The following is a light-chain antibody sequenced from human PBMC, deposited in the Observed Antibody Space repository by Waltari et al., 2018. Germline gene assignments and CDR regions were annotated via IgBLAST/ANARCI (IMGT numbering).Light chain of an antibody. CDR3: NSYTSTTTPV. CDR1: SSDIGGYNF. Sequence: QSALTQPASVSGSLGQSITISCTGTSSDIGGYNFVSWYQQHPGLAPKLIIHDVSKRPSGVSDRLSRAKSGNTASRTISGLQAGDAADYYCNSYTSTTTPVFGGGTKVTFL. J-gene: IGLJ3*02. CDR2: DVS. V-gene: IGLV2-14*03.